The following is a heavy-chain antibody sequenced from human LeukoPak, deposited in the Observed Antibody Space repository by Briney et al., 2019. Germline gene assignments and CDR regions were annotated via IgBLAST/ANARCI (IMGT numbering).Heavy chain of an antibody. Sequence: SETLSLTCTVSGGSISSSSYYWGWIRQPPGKGLECIGSMYYSGSTYYNPSLKSRVTISVDTSKNQFSLKLSSVTAADTAVYYCAREGLSIFGVGSPHFDYWGQGTLVTVSS. J-gene: IGHJ4*02. CDR3: AREGLSIFGVGSPHFDY. CDR2: MYYSGST. V-gene: IGHV4-39*07. CDR1: GGSISSSSYY. D-gene: IGHD3-3*01.